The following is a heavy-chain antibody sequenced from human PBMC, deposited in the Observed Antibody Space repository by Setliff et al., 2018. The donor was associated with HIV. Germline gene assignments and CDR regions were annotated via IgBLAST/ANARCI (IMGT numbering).Heavy chain of an antibody. V-gene: IGHV3-74*01. J-gene: IGHJ4*02. Sequence: GGSLRLSCAASGFTFSSYWMHWVRQAPGKGLVWVSRINTDGSSTSYADFVKGRFTIARDDTKNTVSLQMTNLEPGDTAMYYCAKGGYGGAYYVAGYWGQGTKVTVSS. D-gene: IGHD5-18*01. CDR3: AKGGYGGAYYVAGY. CDR1: GFTFSSYW. CDR2: INTDGSST.